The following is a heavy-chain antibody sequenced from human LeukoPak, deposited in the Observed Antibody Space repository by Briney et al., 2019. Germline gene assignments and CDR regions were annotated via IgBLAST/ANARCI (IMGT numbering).Heavy chain of an antibody. Sequence: SETLSLTCTVSGYSISSGYYWGWIRQPPGKGLEWIGSIYHSGSTYYNPSLKSRVTISVDTSKNQFSLKLSSVTAADTAVYYCARDSSLVHYYGMDVWGQGTTVTVSS. D-gene: IGHD1-26*01. J-gene: IGHJ6*02. CDR3: ARDSSLVHYYGMDV. CDR2: IYHSGST. V-gene: IGHV4-38-2*02. CDR1: GYSISSGYY.